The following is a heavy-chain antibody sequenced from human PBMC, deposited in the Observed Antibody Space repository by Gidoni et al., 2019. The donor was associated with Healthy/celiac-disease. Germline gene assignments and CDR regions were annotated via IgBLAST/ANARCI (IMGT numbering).Heavy chain of an antibody. CDR1: GYPFTSYD. D-gene: IGHD5-12*01. Sequence: QVQLVQSGSEVQKPGASVKVSCKPSGYPFTSYDINWVRQATGQGLEWMGWMNPNSGNTGYAQKFQGRVTMTRNTSISTAYMELSSLRSEDTAVYYCARTITPNYYYYYYMDVWGKGTTVTVSS. J-gene: IGHJ6*03. CDR2: MNPNSGNT. V-gene: IGHV1-8*01. CDR3: ARTITPNYYYYYYMDV.